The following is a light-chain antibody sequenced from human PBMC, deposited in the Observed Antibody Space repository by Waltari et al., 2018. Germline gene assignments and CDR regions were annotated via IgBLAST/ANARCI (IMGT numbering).Light chain of an antibody. V-gene: IGKV1-39*01. J-gene: IGKJ3*01. CDR1: QRISTS. CDR3: QQTYSNIFS. CDR2: AAS. Sequence: DIQMTQSPSSSSASVGDRVSITCRPSQRISTSLNWYQQKPGKAPKLLLYAASSLQSGVPSRFSGSGSGTDVTLTISSLQPEDFATYYCQQTYSNIFSFGPGTRVDIK.